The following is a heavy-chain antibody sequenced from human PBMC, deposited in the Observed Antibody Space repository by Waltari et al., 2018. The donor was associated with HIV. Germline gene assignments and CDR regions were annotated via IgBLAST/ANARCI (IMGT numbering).Heavy chain of an antibody. CDR1: GGSISSYY. CDR3: AREVATVTTWYYFDY. J-gene: IGHJ4*02. Sequence: QVQLQESGPGLVKPSETLSLTCTVSGGSISSYYWSWIRQPPGKGLEWIGYIYYSGSTNYNPSLKSRVTISVDTSKNQFSLKLSSVTAADTAVYYCAREVATVTTWYYFDYWGQGTLVTVSS. CDR2: IYYSGST. V-gene: IGHV4-59*01. D-gene: IGHD4-17*01.